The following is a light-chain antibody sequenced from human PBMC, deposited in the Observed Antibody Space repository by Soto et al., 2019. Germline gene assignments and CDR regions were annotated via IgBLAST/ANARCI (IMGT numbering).Light chain of an antibody. J-gene: IGLJ3*02. CDR2: DVT. Sequence: QSALAQPRSVSGSPGQSVTLSCTGTSSDVGGYDFVSWYQQYPGKAPKLIIFDVTERTSGVPDRFSGSKSGNTASLTISGLQAADEADYYCSSYAGSYILGVFGGGTKLTVL. CDR1: SSDVGGYDF. CDR3: SSYAGSYILGV. V-gene: IGLV2-11*01.